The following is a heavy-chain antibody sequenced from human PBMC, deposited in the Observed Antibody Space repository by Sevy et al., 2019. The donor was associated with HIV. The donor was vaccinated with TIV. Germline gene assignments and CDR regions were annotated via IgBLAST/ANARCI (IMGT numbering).Heavy chain of an antibody. J-gene: IGHJ6*02. CDR1: GFTFSSYA. CDR2: ISGSGGST. Sequence: GGSLRLSCAASGFTFSSYAMSWVRQAPGKGLEWVSAISGSGGSTYYADSVKGRFTISRDNSKNTLYLQMNSLRAEDTAVYYCAKDLKAVVYYYYGMDVWGQGTTVTVSS. CDR3: AKDLKAVVYYYYGMDV. V-gene: IGHV3-23*01.